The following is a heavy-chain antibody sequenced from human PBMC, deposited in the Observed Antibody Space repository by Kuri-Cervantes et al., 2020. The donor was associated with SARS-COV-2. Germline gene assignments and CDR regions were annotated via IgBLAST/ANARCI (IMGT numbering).Heavy chain of an antibody. J-gene: IGHJ4*02. Sequence: GESLKISCAASGFTFSSYGMHWVRQAPGKGLEWVAVIWYDGSNKYYADSVKGRFTISRDNSKNTLYLQMNSLRAEDTAVYYCARDLHPGRAGYYFDYWGQGTLVTVSS. V-gene: IGHV3-33*01. CDR1: GFTFSSYG. CDR2: IWYDGSNK. CDR3: ARDLHPGRAGYYFDY.